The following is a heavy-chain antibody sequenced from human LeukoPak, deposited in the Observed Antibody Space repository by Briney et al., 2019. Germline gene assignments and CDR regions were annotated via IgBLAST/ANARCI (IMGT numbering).Heavy chain of an antibody. CDR1: GYTFTSFD. Sequence: GASVKVSCKASGYTFTSFDFNWVRQATGQGLEWMGWMKSNNGHTGYAQKFQGRVTKTRDASISTAYMELSSLTFEDTAVYYCARGPPNWGMVGYWGQGTLVTVSS. J-gene: IGHJ4*02. D-gene: IGHD7-27*01. V-gene: IGHV1-8*01. CDR2: MKSNNGHT. CDR3: ARGPPNWGMVGY.